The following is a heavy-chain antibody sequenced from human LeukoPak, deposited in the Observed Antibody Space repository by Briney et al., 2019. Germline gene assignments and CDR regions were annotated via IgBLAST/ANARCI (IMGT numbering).Heavy chain of an antibody. D-gene: IGHD6-6*01. CDR1: GGSINSYY. CDR2: IYASGST. Sequence: SEILSLTCTVSGGSINSYYWSWLRQPAERGLEWIGRIYASGSTTYNPSLRSRVAISMDTSKNQFSLRLTSVTAADTAVYYCARLHGRPSMAPLRRKDEYYFDYWGQGTLVTVSS. V-gene: IGHV4-4*07. J-gene: IGHJ4*02. CDR3: ARLHGRPSMAPLRRKDEYYFDY.